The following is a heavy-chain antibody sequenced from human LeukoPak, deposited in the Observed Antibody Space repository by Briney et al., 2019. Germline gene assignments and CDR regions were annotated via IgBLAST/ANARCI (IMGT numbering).Heavy chain of an antibody. Sequence: SETLSLTCAVYGGYFSGYYWSWIRQPPGKGLEWIGEINHSGSTNYNPSLKSRVTISVDTSKNQFSLKLSSVTAADTAVYYCARRVPAAIRSFDYWGQGTLVTVSS. D-gene: IGHD2-2*02. CDR3: ARRVPAAIRSFDY. V-gene: IGHV4-34*01. CDR1: GGYFSGYY. J-gene: IGHJ4*02. CDR2: INHSGST.